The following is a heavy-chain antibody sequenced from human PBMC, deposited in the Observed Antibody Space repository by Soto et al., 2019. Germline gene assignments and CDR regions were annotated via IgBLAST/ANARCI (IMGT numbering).Heavy chain of an antibody. J-gene: IGHJ4*02. V-gene: IGHV3-23*01. CDR1: GFTFSSYA. CDR2: ISGSGTNR. D-gene: IGHD4-17*01. CDR3: AKDRVDYGDYRGLDY. Sequence: EVQLLESGGGLVQPGGSLRLSCAASGFTFSSYAMTRVRQAPGKGLEWVSAISGSGTNRYYADSVKGRFTISRDNSKNPLYLQMNSLRAEDTAVYYCAKDRVDYGDYRGLDYWGQGTLVTVSS.